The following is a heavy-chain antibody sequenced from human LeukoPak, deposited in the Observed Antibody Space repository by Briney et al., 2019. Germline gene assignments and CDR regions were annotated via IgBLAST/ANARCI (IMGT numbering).Heavy chain of an antibody. CDR2: INSDSTTL. J-gene: IGHJ4*02. V-gene: IGHV3-11*01. CDR1: GFIFSDHY. D-gene: IGHD3-10*01. CDR3: ARLRGLIDH. Sequence: GGSLRLSCAASGFIFSDHYMSWIRQAPGKGLEGVAYINSDSTTLYYADSVKGRYTVSRDNAKNSLYLHMNSLGVDDTAVYYCARLRGLIDHWGQGALVTVSS.